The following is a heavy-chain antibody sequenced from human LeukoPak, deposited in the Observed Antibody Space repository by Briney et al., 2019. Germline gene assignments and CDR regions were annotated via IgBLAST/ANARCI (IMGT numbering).Heavy chain of an antibody. V-gene: IGHV3-11*01. J-gene: IGHJ4*02. CDR1: GFTFSDYY. Sequence: GESLRLSCAASGFTFSDYYMSWIRQAPGKGLEWISYISSSGSTIHYADSVKGRFTMSRDNAKSSLYLQVNSLRAEDTAIYYCARRRDYFDYWGQGTLVTVSS. CDR3: ARRRDYFDY. CDR2: ISSSGSTI.